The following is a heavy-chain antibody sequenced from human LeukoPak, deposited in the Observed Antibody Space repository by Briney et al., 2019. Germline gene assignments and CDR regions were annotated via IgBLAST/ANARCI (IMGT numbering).Heavy chain of an antibody. Sequence: GGSLRLSCAASGFTFSSYAMSWVRQSPGKGLEWVAVIGESGFYTYDADSVKGRFAISRDNSKNTLYLQMDSLRMEDTAVYYCARGGPPYXGSSDFDYRGQGTLVTVSS. J-gene: IGHJ4*02. CDR1: GFTFSSYA. CDR2: IGESGFYT. D-gene: IGHD1-26*01. CDR3: ARGGPPYXGSSDFDY. V-gene: IGHV3-23*01.